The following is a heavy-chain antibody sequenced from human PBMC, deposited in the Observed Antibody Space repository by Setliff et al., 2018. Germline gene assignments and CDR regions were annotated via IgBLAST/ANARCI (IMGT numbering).Heavy chain of an antibody. Sequence: SETLSLTCAVYGGSFSGYYWSWIRQPPGKGLEWIGEINHSGSTNYNPSLKSRVTISVDTSKNQFSLKLSSVTAADTAVYYCARRAISGSESENYFEYWGQGILVTVSS. CDR3: ARRAISGSESENYFEY. V-gene: IGHV4-34*01. J-gene: IGHJ4*02. CDR1: GGSFSGYY. CDR2: INHSGST. D-gene: IGHD3-10*01.